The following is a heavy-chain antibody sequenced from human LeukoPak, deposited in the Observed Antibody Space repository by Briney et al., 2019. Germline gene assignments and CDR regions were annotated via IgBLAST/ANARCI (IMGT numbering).Heavy chain of an antibody. J-gene: IGHJ1*01. CDR2: IKQDGSEK. CDR3: ATDYIWGTYRFQY. V-gene: IGHV3-7*03. CDR1: GLTVSTNY. D-gene: IGHD3-16*02. Sequence: PGGSLRLSCAASGLTVSTNYFSWVRQAPGKGLEWVANIKQDGSEKFYVDSVKGRFTISRDNARNSPYLQMNSLRVEDTAVYYCATDYIWGTYRFQYWGQGTLVTVSS.